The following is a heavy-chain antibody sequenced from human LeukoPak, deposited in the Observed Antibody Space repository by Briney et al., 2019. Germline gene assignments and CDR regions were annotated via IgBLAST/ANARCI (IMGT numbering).Heavy chain of an antibody. D-gene: IGHD2-8*01. CDR3: ARDRPHNAGADY. CDR1: GYTFTSYD. J-gene: IGHJ4*02. V-gene: IGHV1-2*02. Sequence: ASVKVSCKASGYTFTSYDINWVRQATGQGLEWMGWINPNSGGTNYAQKFQGRVTMTRDTSISTAYMELSRLRSDDTAVYYCARDRPHNAGADYWGQGTLVTVSS. CDR2: INPNSGGT.